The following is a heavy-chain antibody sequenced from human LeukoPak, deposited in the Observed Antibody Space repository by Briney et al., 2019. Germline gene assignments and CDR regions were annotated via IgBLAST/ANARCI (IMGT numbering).Heavy chain of an antibody. Sequence: SETLSLTCTVSGGPISSYYWSWIRQPAGKGLEWIGRIYTSGSTNYNPSLKSRVTMSVDTSKNQFSLKLSSVTAADTAVYYCARSIFGLVKGDNWFDPWGQGTLVTVSS. D-gene: IGHD3-3*01. CDR1: GGPISSYY. CDR3: ARSIFGLVKGDNWFDP. V-gene: IGHV4-4*07. CDR2: IYTSGST. J-gene: IGHJ5*02.